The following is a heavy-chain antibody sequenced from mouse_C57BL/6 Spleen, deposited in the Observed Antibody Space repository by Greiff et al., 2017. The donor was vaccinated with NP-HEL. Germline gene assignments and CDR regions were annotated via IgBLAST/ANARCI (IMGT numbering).Heavy chain of an antibody. CDR1: GYTFTSYW. D-gene: IGHD3-2*02. Sequence: VQLQQPGAELVMPGASVKLSCKASGYTFTSYWMHWVKQRPGQGLEWIGEIDPSDSYPNYNQKFKGKSTLTVDKSSSTAYMQLSSLTSEDSAVYYCARSELRGAMDYWGQGTSVTVSS. J-gene: IGHJ4*01. CDR3: ARSELRGAMDY. CDR2: IDPSDSYP. V-gene: IGHV1-69*01.